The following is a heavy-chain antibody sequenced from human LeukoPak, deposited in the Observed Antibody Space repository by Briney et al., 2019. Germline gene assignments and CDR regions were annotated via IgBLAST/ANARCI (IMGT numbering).Heavy chain of an antibody. CDR1: GRSFSGYY. Sequence: SETLSLTCAVYGRSFSGYYWSWIRQPPGKGLEWIGEINHSGSINYNPSLKSRVTISVDTSKNQFSLKLNSVTAADTALYFCAGSYYDFWSGFYSDFWGQGALVTVSS. V-gene: IGHV4-34*01. J-gene: IGHJ4*02. CDR2: INHSGSI. D-gene: IGHD3-3*01. CDR3: AGSYYDFWSGFYSDF.